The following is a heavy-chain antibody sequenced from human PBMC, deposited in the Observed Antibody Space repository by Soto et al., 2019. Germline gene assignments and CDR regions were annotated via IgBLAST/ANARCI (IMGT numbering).Heavy chain of an antibody. V-gene: IGHV4-59*08. CDR2: IYYSGST. CDR1: GGSISSYY. D-gene: IGHD6-13*01. J-gene: IGHJ4*02. CDR3: ARQPEYGAAAFYFDD. Sequence: PSETLSLTCTVSGGSISSYYWSWIRQPPGKGLEWIGYIYYSGSTNYNPSLKSRVTISVDTSKNQFSLKLSSVTAADTAVYYCARQPEYGAAAFYFDDWGQGTLVTVS.